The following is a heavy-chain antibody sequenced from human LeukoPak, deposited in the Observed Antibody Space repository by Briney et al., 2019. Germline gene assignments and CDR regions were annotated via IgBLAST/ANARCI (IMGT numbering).Heavy chain of an antibody. Sequence: GGSLRLSCSASGFTFSSYAMHWVRQAPGKGLEYVSAISSNGGSTYYADSVKGRFTISRDNSKNTLYLQMSSLRAEDTAVHYCVKETYYDFWSGADLLSNYGMDVWGQGTTVTVSS. V-gene: IGHV3-64D*06. CDR1: GFTFSSYA. CDR3: VKETYYDFWSGADLLSNYGMDV. CDR2: ISSNGGST. J-gene: IGHJ6*02. D-gene: IGHD3-3*01.